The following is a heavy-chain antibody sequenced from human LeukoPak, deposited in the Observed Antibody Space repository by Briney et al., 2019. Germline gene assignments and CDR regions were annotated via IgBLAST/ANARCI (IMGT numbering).Heavy chain of an antibody. J-gene: IGHJ4*02. CDR3: AKDAAGPEY. D-gene: IGHD6-13*01. Sequence: PGGSLRLSCAASGFAVSSNCVSWVRQAPGKGLEWVSFLYSGDNTYYADSVKGRFIISRDNSKNTLYLQMNSLRAEDTAVYYCAKDAAGPEYWGQGTLVTVSS. CDR1: GFAVSSNC. V-gene: IGHV3-53*01. CDR2: LYSGDNT.